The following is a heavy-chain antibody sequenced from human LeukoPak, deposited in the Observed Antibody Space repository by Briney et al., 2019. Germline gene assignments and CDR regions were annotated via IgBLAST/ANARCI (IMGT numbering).Heavy chain of an antibody. CDR2: TSGSGGST. J-gene: IGHJ4*02. D-gene: IGHD2-2*01. V-gene: IGHV3-23*01. Sequence: PGGSLRLSCAASGFTFSSYAMSWVRQAPGKGLEWVSATSGSGGSTYYADSVKGRFTISRDNSKNTLYLQMNSLRAEDTAVYYCATSGGYCSSASCPTKNWGQGTLVTVSS. CDR3: ATSGGYCSSASCPTKN. CDR1: GFTFSSYA.